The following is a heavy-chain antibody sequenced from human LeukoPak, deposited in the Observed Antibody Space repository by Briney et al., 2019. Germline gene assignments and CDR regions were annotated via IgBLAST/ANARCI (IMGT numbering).Heavy chain of an antibody. J-gene: IGHJ5*02. CDR3: ARDSGDWFDP. CDR1: GGSITSGGYY. CDR2: SYYSGGT. Sequence: SQTLSLTCTVPGGSITSGGYYWSWIRQHPGKGLEWIGYSYYSGGTHYNPSLKSRVTISVDTSKNQFSLKLSSVTAADTAVYYCARDSGDWFDPWGQGTLVTVSS. D-gene: IGHD3-10*01. V-gene: IGHV4-31*03.